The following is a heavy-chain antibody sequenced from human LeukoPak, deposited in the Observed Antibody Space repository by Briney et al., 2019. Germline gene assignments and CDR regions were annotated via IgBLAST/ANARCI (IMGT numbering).Heavy chain of an antibody. Sequence: GASVKVSCKASGYSFTGHYMHWVRQAPGQGLEWMGWINPKSGGTNYAQKFQGRVTMTRDTSISTAYMDMSSLRPDDTAVYYCARNLWFGESSDAFDMWGQGTMVTISS. J-gene: IGHJ3*02. V-gene: IGHV1-2*02. CDR3: ARNLWFGESSDAFDM. D-gene: IGHD3-10*01. CDR1: GYSFTGHY. CDR2: INPKSGGT.